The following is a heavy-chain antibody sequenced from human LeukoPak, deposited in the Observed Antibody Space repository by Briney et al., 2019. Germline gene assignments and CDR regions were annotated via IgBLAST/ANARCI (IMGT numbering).Heavy chain of an antibody. V-gene: IGHV3-21*04. CDR3: ARXXSPGQWXVXX. CDR1: GFTFSSYS. J-gene: IGHJ4*01. Sequence: GGSLRLSCAASGFTFSSYSMNWVRQAPGKGLEWVSSISSSISYIYYADSVKGRFTISRDNAKNSLYLQMNSLRAEDEVVYYCARXXSPGQWXVXXWXXXTLVTVSS. D-gene: IGHD6-19*01. CDR2: ISSSISYI.